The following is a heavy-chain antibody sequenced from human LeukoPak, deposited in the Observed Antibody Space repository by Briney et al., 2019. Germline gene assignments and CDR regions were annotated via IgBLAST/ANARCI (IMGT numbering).Heavy chain of an antibody. CDR1: GFTVSGTY. Sequence: GGSLRLSCAASGFTVSGTYMSWVRQAPGKGLEWVSISYSDGRTYYADSVKGRFTISRDNSKNTLYLQMNSLRAEDTAVYYCARDIPGVNGYWGQGTLVTVSS. V-gene: IGHV3-53*01. D-gene: IGHD3-10*01. CDR2: SYSDGRT. J-gene: IGHJ4*02. CDR3: ARDIPGVNGY.